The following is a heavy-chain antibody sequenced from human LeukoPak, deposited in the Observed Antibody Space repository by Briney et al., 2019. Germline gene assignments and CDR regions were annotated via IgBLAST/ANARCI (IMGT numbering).Heavy chain of an antibody. J-gene: IGHJ3*02. D-gene: IGHD6-6*01. CDR2: ISGSGGST. CDR1: GFTFSSYG. Sequence: GGTLRLSCAASGFTFSSYGMSWVRQAPGKGLEWVSAISGSGGSTYYADSVKGRFTISRDNSKNTLYLQVNSLRAEDTAVYYCARSSLGAFDIWGQGTMVTVSS. CDR3: ARSSLGAFDI. V-gene: IGHV3-23*01.